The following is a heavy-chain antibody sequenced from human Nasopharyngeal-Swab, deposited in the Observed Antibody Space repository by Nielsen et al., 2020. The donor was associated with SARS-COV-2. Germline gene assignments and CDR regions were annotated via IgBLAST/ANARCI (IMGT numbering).Heavy chain of an antibody. Sequence: SETLSLTCTFSGASINSHFWSWIRQPPGKGLDWIGYISYGGSTNYNPSLRSRVTISVDTSKSQFSLKLTSVTAADTAVYYCARGLYDGSGLLDSWGHGTLVTVSS. V-gene: IGHV4-59*11. D-gene: IGHD3-22*01. J-gene: IGHJ5*01. CDR1: GASINSHF. CDR3: ARGLYDGSGLLDS. CDR2: ISYGGST.